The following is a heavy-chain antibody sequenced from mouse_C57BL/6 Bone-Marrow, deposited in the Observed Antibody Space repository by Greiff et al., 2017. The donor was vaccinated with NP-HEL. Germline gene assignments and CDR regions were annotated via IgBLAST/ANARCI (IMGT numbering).Heavy chain of an antibody. CDR2: INPNNGGT. D-gene: IGHD2-4*01. V-gene: IGHV1-18*01. CDR3: ARSRDYDYDGVLFDY. Sequence: VQLQQSGPGLVKPGASVKIPCKASGYTFTDYNMDWVKQSHGKSLEWIGDINPNNGGTIYNQKFKGKATLTVDKSSSTAYMELRSLTSEDTAVYYCARSRDYDYDGVLFDYWGQGTTLTVSS. CDR1: GYTFTDYN. J-gene: IGHJ2*01.